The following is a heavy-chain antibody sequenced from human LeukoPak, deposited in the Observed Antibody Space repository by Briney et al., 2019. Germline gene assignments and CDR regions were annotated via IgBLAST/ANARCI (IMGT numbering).Heavy chain of an antibody. CDR2: IIPIFGTA. D-gene: IGHD2-15*01. CDR3: ASQYCSGGSCNAIDY. V-gene: IGHV1-69*05. Sequence: ASVKVSFKASGGTFSSYAISWVRQAPGQGLEWMGGIIPIFGTANYAQKFQGRVTITTDESTSTAYMELSSLRSEDTAVYYCASQYCSGGSCNAIDYWGQGTLVTVSS. J-gene: IGHJ4*02. CDR1: GGTFSSYA.